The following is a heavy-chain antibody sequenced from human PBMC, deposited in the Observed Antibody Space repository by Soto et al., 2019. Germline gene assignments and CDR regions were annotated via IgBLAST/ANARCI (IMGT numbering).Heavy chain of an antibody. CDR1: GYTFTTYG. V-gene: IGHV1-18*01. Sequence: QVQLVQSGPEVKKPGASVKVSCKASGYTFTTYGISWVRQAPGQGLEWMGWINNYNGNTAYAQRFQGRFTVTTDTCTSTAYMELTNLRSDDTGVYYFAKDAVSGVYSRHRDHWGQGTLVAVSS. CDR2: INNYNGNT. D-gene: IGHD4-4*01. CDR3: AKDAVSGVYSRHRDH. J-gene: IGHJ4*02.